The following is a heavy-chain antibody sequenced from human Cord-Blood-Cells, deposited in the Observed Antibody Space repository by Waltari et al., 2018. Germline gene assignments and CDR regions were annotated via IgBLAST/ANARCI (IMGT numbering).Heavy chain of an antibody. V-gene: IGHV1-18*01. CDR3: ARPTYYDFWCGYYDAFDI. D-gene: IGHD3-3*01. CDR2: ISAYNGNR. CDR1: GYTFTSYG. J-gene: IGHJ3*02. Sequence: QVQLVQSGAEVKKPGASVKVSCKASGYTFTSYGNSWGRQAQGQGLEWVGWISAYNGNRNYAQELQGRVTMTTDTSTSTAYIELRSLRSDDTAVYYCARPTYYDFWCGYYDAFDIWGQGTMVTVSS.